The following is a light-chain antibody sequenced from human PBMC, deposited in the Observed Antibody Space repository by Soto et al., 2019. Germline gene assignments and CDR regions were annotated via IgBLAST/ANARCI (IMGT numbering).Light chain of an antibody. J-gene: IGKJ3*01. CDR2: GAS. CDR1: QSVSSSY. CDR3: QQYGSSLFT. V-gene: IGKV3-20*01. Sequence: EIVLTQSPGTLSLSPGERATISCRASQSVSSSYLAWYQQKPGQAPRLLIYGASNRATGIPDRFSGSGSGTDFTLSIIRLEPEDFAVYYCQQYGSSLFTFGPGTKVDIK.